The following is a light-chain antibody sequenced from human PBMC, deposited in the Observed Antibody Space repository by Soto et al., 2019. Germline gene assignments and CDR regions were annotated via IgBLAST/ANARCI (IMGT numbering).Light chain of an antibody. Sequence: EFVLPQSPSPLSLSPGERATLSCRASQSVSSYLAWYQQKPGQAPRLLIYDASNRATGIPARFSGSGSGTDFTLTISSLEPEDFAVYYCQQRGNWPPTFGQGTRLEIK. J-gene: IGKJ5*01. CDR1: QSVSSY. CDR3: QQRGNWPPT. CDR2: DAS. V-gene: IGKV3-11*01.